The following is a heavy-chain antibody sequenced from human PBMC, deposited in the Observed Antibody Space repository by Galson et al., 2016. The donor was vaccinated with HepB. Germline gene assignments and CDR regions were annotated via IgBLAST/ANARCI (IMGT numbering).Heavy chain of an antibody. CDR3: ARVHLDSGGSPSYAFDI. J-gene: IGHJ3*02. CDR2: ISDTSSYI. Sequence: SLRLSCAASGFTLSSYNMYWVRQAPGKGLEWVSSISDTSSYIFYADSVKGRFTISRDNAKDSVYLEMNSLRVEDTAVYYCARVHLDSGGSPSYAFDIWGQGTVVTVAS. CDR1: GFTLSSYN. D-gene: IGHD3-22*01. V-gene: IGHV3-21*01.